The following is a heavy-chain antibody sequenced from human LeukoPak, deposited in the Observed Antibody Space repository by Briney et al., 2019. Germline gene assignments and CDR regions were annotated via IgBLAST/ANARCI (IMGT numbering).Heavy chain of an antibody. CDR1: GGSISNGDLY. CDR3: ARYYYDFWSGYYDPSPPIYGMDV. Sequence: SETLSLTCTVSGGSISNGDLYWSWIRQHPGKGLEWIGSIYYSGSTYYNPSLKSRVTISVDTSKNQFSLKLSSVTAADTAVYYCARYYYDFWSGYYDPSPPIYGMDVWGQGTTVTVSS. J-gene: IGHJ6*02. CDR2: IYYSGST. D-gene: IGHD3-3*01. V-gene: IGHV4-39*01.